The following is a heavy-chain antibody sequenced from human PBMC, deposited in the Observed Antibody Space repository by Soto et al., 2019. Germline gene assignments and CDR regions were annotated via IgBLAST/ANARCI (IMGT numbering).Heavy chain of an antibody. J-gene: IGHJ4*02. CDR2: IYPGDSDV. CDR1: GYNFTTNW. V-gene: IGHV5-51*01. CDR3: ARRGTSGKSLDY. D-gene: IGHD1-26*01. Sequence: GESLKISCKASGYNFTTNWIGWVRQMPGKGLEWMGIIYPGDSDVRYSPSFQGQVTISADKSFSTAYLQWGSLKASDSAMYYCARRGTSGKSLDYWGQGTLVTVSS.